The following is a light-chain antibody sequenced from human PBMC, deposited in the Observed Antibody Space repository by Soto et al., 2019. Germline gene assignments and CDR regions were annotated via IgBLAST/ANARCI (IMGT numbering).Light chain of an antibody. J-gene: IGKJ2*01. CDR2: AAA. CDR3: QQANSVTYT. CDR1: QDISSW. V-gene: IGKV1-12*01. Sequence: DIQMTQSPSSVSASVGDRVIITCRASQDISSWLAWYQQKPGKDPKLLIYAAATLQGGVPSRFSGSGSGTDFTLTINSLQAEDVATYYCQQANSVTYTFGQGTKLEIK.